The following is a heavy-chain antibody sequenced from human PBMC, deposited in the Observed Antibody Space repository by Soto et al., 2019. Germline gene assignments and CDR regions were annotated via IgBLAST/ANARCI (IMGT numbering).Heavy chain of an antibody. Sequence: ASVKVSCKASGYTFASYAVTRVRQAPGQGPEWMGWITTYNGHTKSALKLQGRLTMTTDTTTSAAYMELRSLKSDDTAVYYCARVDVVATWGAPLDYWGQGTLVTVSS. V-gene: IGHV1-18*04. CDR3: ARVDVVATWGAPLDY. CDR1: GYTFASYA. CDR2: ITTYNGHT. J-gene: IGHJ4*02. D-gene: IGHD2-15*01.